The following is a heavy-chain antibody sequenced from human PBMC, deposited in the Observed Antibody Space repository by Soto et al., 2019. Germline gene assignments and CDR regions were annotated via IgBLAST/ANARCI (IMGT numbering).Heavy chain of an antibody. D-gene: IGHD3-22*01. CDR2: IYWADDK. CDR3: AHRLRLRGYDSSGCFDY. Sequence: QITLKESGPTLVKPTQTLTLTCTFSGFSLSTSSVGVGWIRQPPGKALEWLALIYWADDKRYSPSLKSRLTTTEVNSNIREVITQTNRHADDTATYYYAHRLRLRGYDSSGCFDYWGQGPLVTVCS. CDR1: GFSLSTSSVG. V-gene: IGHV2-5*02. J-gene: IGHJ4*02.